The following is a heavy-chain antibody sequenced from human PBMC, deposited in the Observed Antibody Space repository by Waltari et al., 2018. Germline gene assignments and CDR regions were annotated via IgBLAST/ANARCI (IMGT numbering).Heavy chain of an antibody. CDR3: ARGKFTAFDI. Sequence: QVQLQQSGPGLVKPSQTLSLTCAVSGDSLFTTSVAWNWIRQSPSRGLDGLGRKYYRSQWRNEYALSVKGRITVNPDTSKNHFSRQLDSVTPDDTAVYYCARGKFTAFDIWGQGTMVTVSS. J-gene: IGHJ3*02. CDR2: KYYRSQWRN. V-gene: IGHV6-1*01. CDR1: GDSLFTTSVA.